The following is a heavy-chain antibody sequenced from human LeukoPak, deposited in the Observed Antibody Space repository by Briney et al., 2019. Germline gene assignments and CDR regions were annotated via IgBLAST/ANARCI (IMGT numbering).Heavy chain of an antibody. D-gene: IGHD3-10*01. V-gene: IGHV3-74*01. CDR2: IEYDGSST. CDR3: ARDFGYGSGSYSESDY. CDR1: GFTFSSYW. J-gene: IGHJ4*02. Sequence: GGSLRLSCAASGFTFSSYWLHWVRQDPGRGLVWVSRIEYDGSSTGYADSVKGRFTISRDNAKNTLYLQMNSLRAEDTAVYYCARDFGYGSGSYSESDYWGQGTLVTVSS.